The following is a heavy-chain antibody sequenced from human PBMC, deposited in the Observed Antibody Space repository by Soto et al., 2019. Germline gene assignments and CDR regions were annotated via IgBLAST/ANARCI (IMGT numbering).Heavy chain of an antibody. CDR3: ARHAPDHAGDYVDY. J-gene: IGHJ4*02. Sequence: QLQLQESGPGLVKPSETLSLTCTVSGGSISSSSYYWGWIRQPPGKGLEWIGSIYYSGSTYYNPSLKSRVTISVDTSKNQFSLKLRSVTAADTAVYYCARHAPDHAGDYVDYWGQGTLVTVSS. CDR2: IYYSGST. V-gene: IGHV4-39*01. CDR1: GGSISSSSYY.